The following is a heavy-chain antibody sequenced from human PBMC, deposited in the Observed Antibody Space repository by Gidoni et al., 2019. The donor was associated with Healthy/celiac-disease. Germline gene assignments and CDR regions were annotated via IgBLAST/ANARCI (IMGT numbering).Heavy chain of an antibody. D-gene: IGHD6-6*01. V-gene: IGHV4-61*01. CDR1: GGSVSSGSYY. Sequence: QVQLQESGPGLVKPSETLSLTCTVSGGSVSSGSYYWSWIRQPPGKGLGWIGYIYYSGSTNYNPSLKSRVTISVDTSKNQFSLKLSSVTAADTAVYYCASEYSSSKGMDVWGQGTTVTVSS. J-gene: IGHJ6*02. CDR3: ASEYSSSKGMDV. CDR2: IYYSGST.